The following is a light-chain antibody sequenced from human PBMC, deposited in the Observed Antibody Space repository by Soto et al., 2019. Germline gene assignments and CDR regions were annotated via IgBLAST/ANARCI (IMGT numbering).Light chain of an antibody. Sequence: DIQMTQSPSTLSASVGDRVTITCRASQRIGRWLAWYQQKPGKAPKLLIYDASSLESGVPSRFSGSGSGTEFTLTISSLQPDDFATYFCHQYDSYSWTFGQGTKVEVK. CDR1: QRIGRW. CDR2: DAS. J-gene: IGKJ1*01. V-gene: IGKV1-5*01. CDR3: HQYDSYSWT.